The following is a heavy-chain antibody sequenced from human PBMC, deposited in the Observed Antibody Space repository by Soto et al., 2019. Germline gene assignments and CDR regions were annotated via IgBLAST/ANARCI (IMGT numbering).Heavy chain of an antibody. CDR1: GFTFSSYD. CDR3: ARALRHCSSTSCYSHYYGMDV. J-gene: IGHJ6*02. V-gene: IGHV3-13*05. D-gene: IGHD2-2*01. CDR2: IATAGDP. Sequence: GGSLRLSCAASGFTFSSYDMHWVRQATGKGLDWVSSIATAGDPYYAGSVKGRFTISRENAKNSLYLQMNSLTAGDTAVYYCARALRHCSSTSCYSHYYGMDVWGQGTTVTL.